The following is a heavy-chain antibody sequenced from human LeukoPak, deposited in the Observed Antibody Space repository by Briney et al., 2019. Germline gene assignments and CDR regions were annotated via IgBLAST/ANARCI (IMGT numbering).Heavy chain of an antibody. Sequence: PSERLSLTCTVAGGSISSSSYYWGWIRQPPGKGLEWIGSIYYSGSTYYNPSLKSRVTISVDTSKNQFSLKLSSVTAADTAVYYCASRNGGYRNFDYWGQGTLVTVSS. CDR1: GGSISSSSYY. D-gene: IGHD2-15*01. J-gene: IGHJ4*02. CDR3: ASRNGGYRNFDY. V-gene: IGHV4-39*07. CDR2: IYYSGST.